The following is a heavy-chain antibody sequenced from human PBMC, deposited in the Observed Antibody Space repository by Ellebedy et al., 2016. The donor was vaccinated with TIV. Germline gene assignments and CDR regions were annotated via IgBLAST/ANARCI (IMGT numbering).Heavy chain of an antibody. CDR2: ISWDGGST. J-gene: IGHJ6*02. Sequence: GESLKISCAASGFTFDDYAMHWVRQAPGKGLEWVSLISWDGGSTYYADSVKGRFTISRDNSKNSLYLQMNSLRGEDTALYYCAKDVGDILTGSMDVWGQGTTVTVSS. CDR1: GFTFDDYA. CDR3: AKDVGDILTGSMDV. D-gene: IGHD3-9*01. V-gene: IGHV3-43D*03.